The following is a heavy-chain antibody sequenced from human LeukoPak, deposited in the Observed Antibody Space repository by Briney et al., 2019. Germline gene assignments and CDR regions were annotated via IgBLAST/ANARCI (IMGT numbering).Heavy chain of an antibody. CDR2: INPKSGDS. J-gene: IGHJ4*02. V-gene: IGHV1-8*03. CDR3: ARHLRTTFDY. CDR1: GYTFTSND. Sequence: GASVKVSCKASGYTFTSNDINWVRQAPGQGPEWMGWINPKSGDSGYAQKFRGRVTITRDTPISTAYMELSSLRSDDTAVYYCARHLRTTFDYWGQGTLVTVSS. D-gene: IGHD4-17*01.